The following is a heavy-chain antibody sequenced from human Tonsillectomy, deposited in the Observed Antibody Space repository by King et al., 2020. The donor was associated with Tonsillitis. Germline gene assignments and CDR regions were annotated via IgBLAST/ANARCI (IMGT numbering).Heavy chain of an antibody. D-gene: IGHD3-3*01. Sequence: VQLVESGGGLVQPGGSLRLSCAASGFTFSSYDMHWVRQATGKGLEWVSAIGTAGDTYYPGSVKGRFTISRENAKNSLYLQMNSLRAGDTAVYYCARAPPPYGDFWSGYNGMDVWGQGTTVTVSS. J-gene: IGHJ6*02. V-gene: IGHV3-13*01. CDR3: ARAPPPYGDFWSGYNGMDV. CDR2: IGTAGDT. CDR1: GFTFSSYD.